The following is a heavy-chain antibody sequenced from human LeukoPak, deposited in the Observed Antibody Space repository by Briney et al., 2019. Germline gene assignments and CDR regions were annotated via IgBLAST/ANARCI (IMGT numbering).Heavy chain of an antibody. J-gene: IGHJ4*02. Sequence: GGSLRLSCAASGFSFSENWMSWVRQAPGKGPEWVANIRPDGNVAFHVDFVKGRLSISRDNAKNTLYLQMNGLRVEDTALYYCARDDHWGWDKWGRGTLVTVSS. CDR2: IRPDGNVA. CDR3: ARDDHWGWDK. CDR1: GFSFSENW. D-gene: IGHD7-27*01. V-gene: IGHV3-7*03.